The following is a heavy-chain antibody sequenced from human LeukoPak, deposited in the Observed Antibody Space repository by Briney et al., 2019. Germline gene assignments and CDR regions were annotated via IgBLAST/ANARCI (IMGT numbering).Heavy chain of an antibody. CDR3: AKDKKVVVASTDAFDI. Sequence: PGRSLRLSCAASGFTFDDYAMHWVRQAPGKGLEWVSGISWNSGSIGYADSVKGRFTISRDNAKNSLYLQMNSLRAEDTALYYCAKDKKVVVASTDAFDIWGQGTMVTVSS. J-gene: IGHJ3*02. V-gene: IGHV3-9*01. CDR1: GFTFDDYA. CDR2: ISWNSGSI. D-gene: IGHD2-15*01.